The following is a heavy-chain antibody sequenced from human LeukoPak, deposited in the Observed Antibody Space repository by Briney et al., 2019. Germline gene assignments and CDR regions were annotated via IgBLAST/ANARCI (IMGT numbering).Heavy chain of an antibody. J-gene: IGHJ6*03. V-gene: IGHV3-74*01. Sequence: GGSLRLSCAASGFTFSSYRMHWVRQATGKGLVWVSRINSDGSSTSYADSVKGRFTISRDNAKNTLYLQMNSLRAEDTAVYYCARAQYIYYMDVWGKGTTVTVSS. CDR1: GFTFSSYR. CDR3: ARAQYIYYMDV. CDR2: INSDGSST. D-gene: IGHD5-18*01.